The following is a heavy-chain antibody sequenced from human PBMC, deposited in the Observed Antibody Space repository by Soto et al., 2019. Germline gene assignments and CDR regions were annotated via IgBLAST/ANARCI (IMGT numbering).Heavy chain of an antibody. CDR3: AGDPDSHYNDSHASSYP. CDR1: GGTFSTYT. J-gene: IGHJ5*02. CDR2: IIPIIGII. Sequence: SVKVSCKASGGTFSTYTITWVRHAPGQGLEWMGRIIPIIGIINYAQKFQGRVTITADKFTGTAYMELTRLRSDDTAVYYCAGDPDSHYNDSHASSYPWGQGTLVTVSS. V-gene: IGHV1-69*04. D-gene: IGHD3-22*01.